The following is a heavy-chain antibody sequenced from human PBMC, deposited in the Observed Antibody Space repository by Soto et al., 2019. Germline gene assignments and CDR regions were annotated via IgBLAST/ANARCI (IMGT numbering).Heavy chain of an antibody. V-gene: IGHV4-34*01. D-gene: IGHD2-8*01. J-gene: IGHJ4*02. CDR1: GWSFSGYY. Sequence: XETLSLTCAVYGWSFSGYYWNWIRQPPGKGLEWIGEIDHSGYTNYNPSLKSRVTISVDTSKNEFSLRLTSVTAADTAVYYCARSHYTYGLLIDYWGPGSLVTVSS. CDR2: IDHSGYT. CDR3: ARSHYTYGLLIDY.